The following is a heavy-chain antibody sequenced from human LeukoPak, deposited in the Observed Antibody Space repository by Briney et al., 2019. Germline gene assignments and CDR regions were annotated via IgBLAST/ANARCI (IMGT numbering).Heavy chain of an antibody. CDR2: MNPNSGNT. CDR3: ARDTYIAVAED. D-gene: IGHD6-19*01. Sequence: ASVKVSCKASRYTFTSYDINWVRQATGQGLEWMGWMNPNSGNTGYAQKFQGRVTITRNTSISTAYMELSSLRSEDTAVYYCARDTYIAVAEDWGQGTLVTVSS. J-gene: IGHJ4*02. CDR1: RYTFTSYD. V-gene: IGHV1-8*03.